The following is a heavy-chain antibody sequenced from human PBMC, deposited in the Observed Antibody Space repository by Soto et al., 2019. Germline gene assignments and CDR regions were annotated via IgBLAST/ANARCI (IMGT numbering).Heavy chain of an antibody. J-gene: IGHJ5*01. CDR1: GFNFRSYG. Sequence: QVRLEESGGGVVQPGRSRRLSCVVSGFNFRSYGMHWVRQPPGNGPEWVAGIWFDGSEKFYVDSVKGRFTISRDNSKNTFHAQRITLRAEDPALCYWVRGRIVMPPFDS. V-gene: IGHV3-33*03. CDR3: VRGRIVMPPFDS. D-gene: IGHD3-16*01. CDR2: IWFDGSEK.